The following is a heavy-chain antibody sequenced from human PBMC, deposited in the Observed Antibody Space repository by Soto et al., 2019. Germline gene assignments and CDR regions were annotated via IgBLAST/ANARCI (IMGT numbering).Heavy chain of an antibody. CDR3: VKVRLGTYYYFDS. V-gene: IGHV3-7*01. D-gene: IGHD1-26*01. CDR2: IKEGGSEK. CDR1: GFTFVPFS. J-gene: IGHJ4*02. Sequence: GGSLRLSCAASGFTFVPFSMGRVRQAPGKGLEWVANIKEGGSEKDYVDSVKGRFTISRDNTKNSLYLQMSSLRAEDTAVYYCVKVRLGTYYYFDSWGQGTLVTVSS.